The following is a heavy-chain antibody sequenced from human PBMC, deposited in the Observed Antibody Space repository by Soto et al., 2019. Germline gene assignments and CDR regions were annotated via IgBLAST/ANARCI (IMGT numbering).Heavy chain of an antibody. Sequence: ASETLSLTCTVSGGSISSGGYYWSWIRQHPGKGLEWIGYIYYSGSTYYNPSLNSRVTTSIDTSNNQFSLKVTSVTASDTAVYYCARQYSNAFDYWGQGTLVTVSS. CDR1: GGSISSGGYY. D-gene: IGHD1-26*01. V-gene: IGHV4-31*03. CDR3: ARQYSNAFDY. J-gene: IGHJ4*02. CDR2: IYYSGST.